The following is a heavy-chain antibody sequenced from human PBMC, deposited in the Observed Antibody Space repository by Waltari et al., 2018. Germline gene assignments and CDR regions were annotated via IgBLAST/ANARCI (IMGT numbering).Heavy chain of an antibody. V-gene: IGHV1-18*04. D-gene: IGHD3-3*01. Sequence: QIQLLQSGVEMKKPGASVRVSCKTSGYTFTDYAVNWVRQAPGQGREWMGWGTTEQGKTQCEWGCQDRVNMTRDTYTKTAFLDIRALKPDDTAVYYCARGGRDIGLGVVLPSALDHWGQGTFVYVSS. CDR1: GYTFTDYA. CDR2: GTTEQGKT. CDR3: ARGGRDIGLGVVLPSALDH. J-gene: IGHJ4*02.